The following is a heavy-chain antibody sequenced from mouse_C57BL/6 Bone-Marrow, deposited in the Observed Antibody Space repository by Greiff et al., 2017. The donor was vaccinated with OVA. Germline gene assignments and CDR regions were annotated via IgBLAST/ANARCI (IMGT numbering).Heavy chain of an antibody. J-gene: IGHJ3*01. CDR1: GYAFSSSW. D-gene: IGHD2-3*01. CDR3: ARWLLLAY. Sequence: QVQLKESGPELVKPGASVKISCKASGYAFSSSWMNWVKQRPGKGLEWIGRIYPGDGDTNYNGKFKGKATLTADKSSSTAYMQLSSLTSEDSAVYFCARWLLLAYWGQGTLVTVSA. V-gene: IGHV1-82*01. CDR2: IYPGDGDT.